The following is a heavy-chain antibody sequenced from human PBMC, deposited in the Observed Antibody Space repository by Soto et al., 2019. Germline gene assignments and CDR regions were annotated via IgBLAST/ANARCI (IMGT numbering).Heavy chain of an antibody. Sequence: SETLSLTCAVYGGSFSGYYWSWIRQPPGKGLEWIGEINHSGSTNYNPSLKSRVTISVDTSKDQFSLKLSSVTAADTAVYYCARGRIAAAGTPNWFDPWGQGTLVTVSS. CDR2: INHSGST. CDR3: ARGRIAAAGTPNWFDP. D-gene: IGHD6-13*01. CDR1: GGSFSGYY. V-gene: IGHV4-34*01. J-gene: IGHJ5*02.